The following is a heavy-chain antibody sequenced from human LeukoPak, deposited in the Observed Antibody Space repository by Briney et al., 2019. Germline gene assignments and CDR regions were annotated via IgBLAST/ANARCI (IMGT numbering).Heavy chain of an antibody. D-gene: IGHD1-1*01. CDR3: ARVPHYYYYGMDI. CDR2: ISYDGSNK. J-gene: IGHJ6*02. V-gene: IGHV3-30*03. CDR1: GFTFSSYG. Sequence: QSGGSLRLSCAASGFTFSSYGMHWVRQAPGKGLEWVAVISYDGSNKYYADSVKGRFTISRDNSKNTLYLQMNSLRAEDTAVYYCARVPHYYYYGMDIWGQGTTVTVSS.